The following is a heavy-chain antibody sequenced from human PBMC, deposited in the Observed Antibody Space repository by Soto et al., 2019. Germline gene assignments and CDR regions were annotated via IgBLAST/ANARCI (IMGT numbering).Heavy chain of an antibody. CDR2: IFHDGTA. Sequence: SETLSLTCAVSGVSISSGNWWTWVRQTPQRGLEYIGEIFHDGTANYYPSFERRVAISVDTSKNQFSLKLTSVTAADTAIYFCARLVYDTRLNYMYFDLWGQGHPVPVPS. D-gene: IGHD2-8*01. CDR3: ARLVYDTRLNYMYFDL. V-gene: IGHV4-4*02. CDR1: GVSISSGNW. J-gene: IGHJ4*02.